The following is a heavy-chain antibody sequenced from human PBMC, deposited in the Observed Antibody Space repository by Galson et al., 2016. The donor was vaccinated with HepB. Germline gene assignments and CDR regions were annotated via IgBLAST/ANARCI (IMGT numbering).Heavy chain of an antibody. J-gene: IGHJ4*02. D-gene: IGHD2-15*01. CDR2: LYWPNDK. V-gene: IGHV2-5*01. CDR3: VHRPEDRGGSPFDY. CDR1: GFSLSTSGVG. Sequence: PALVKPTQTLTLTCTFSGFSLSTSGVGVGWVRQPPGKALERLALLYWPNDKRYRPPLRSRLTITKDTSKNPVVLTMTNMDPEDTATFYCVHRPEDRGGSPFDYWGQGTLVTVSS.